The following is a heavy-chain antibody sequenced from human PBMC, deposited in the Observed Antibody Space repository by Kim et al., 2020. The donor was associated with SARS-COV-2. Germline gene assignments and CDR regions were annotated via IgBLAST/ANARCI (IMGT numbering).Heavy chain of an antibody. J-gene: IGHJ4*02. V-gene: IGHV3-30*02. D-gene: IGHD2-2*01. Sequence: VRVRFTISRENSKTTLYLQMNSVRAEDTAVYFCAKDRLGFCSRTSCPTDYWGQGTLVTVSS. CDR3: AKDRLGFCSRTSCPTDY.